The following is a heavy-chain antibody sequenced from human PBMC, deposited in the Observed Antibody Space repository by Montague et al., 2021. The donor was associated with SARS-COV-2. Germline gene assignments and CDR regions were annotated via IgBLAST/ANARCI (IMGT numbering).Heavy chain of an antibody. D-gene: IGHD3-10*01. Sequence: SETLSLTCTVSGGSISSSSYYWGWIRQPPGKGLEWIGSNYYSGSTYYNPSLKSRVTISVDTSKNQFSLKLSSVTAADTAVYYCARRESMVRGVIITFSSPFDYWGQGTLVTVSS. CDR1: GGSISSSSYY. CDR3: ARRESMVRGVIITFSSPFDY. CDR2: NYYSGST. J-gene: IGHJ4*02. V-gene: IGHV4-39*01.